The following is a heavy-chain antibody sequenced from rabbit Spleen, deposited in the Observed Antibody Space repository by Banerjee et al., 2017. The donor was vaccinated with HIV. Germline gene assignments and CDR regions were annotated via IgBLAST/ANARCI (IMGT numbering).Heavy chain of an antibody. CDR1: GFSFSSGYD. CDR3: ARDVGIDVYRFSL. D-gene: IGHD4-2*01. Sequence: QSLEESGGDLVKPGASLTLTCTASGFSFSSGYDMCWVRQAPGKGPEWIGCIQTTTGATWYASWAKGRFTVTKTSSTTVTLQMTSLTAADTATYFCARDVGIDVYRFSLWGPGTLVTVS. CDR2: IQTTTGAT. V-gene: IGHV1S40*01. J-gene: IGHJ4*01.